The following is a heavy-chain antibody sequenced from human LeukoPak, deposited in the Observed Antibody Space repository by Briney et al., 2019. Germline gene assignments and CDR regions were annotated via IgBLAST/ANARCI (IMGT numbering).Heavy chain of an antibody. D-gene: IGHD3-10*01. J-gene: IGHJ4*02. CDR2: IYHSGST. CDR3: ARHYGSGKPWFDY. CDR1: GGSISSGGYY. V-gene: IGHV4-61*08. Sequence: SETLSLTCTVSGGSISSGGYYWSWIRQPPGKGLEWIGYIYHSGSTNYNPSLKSRVTISVDTSKNQFSLKLSSVTAADTAVYYCARHYGSGKPWFDYWGQGTLVTVSS.